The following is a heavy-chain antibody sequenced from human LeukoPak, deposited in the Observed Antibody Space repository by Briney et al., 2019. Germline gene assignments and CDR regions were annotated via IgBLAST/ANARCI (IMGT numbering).Heavy chain of an antibody. CDR2: IYTTGST. V-gene: IGHV4-4*07. D-gene: IGHD6-13*01. CDR3: GRGVAAPALFDY. J-gene: IGHJ4*02. Sequence: PSETLSLTCTVSGGSISSYYWSWIRQPAGKGLEWIGRIYTTGSTNYNPSLKSRVTMSVDTSKNQLSLKVSSVTAADTAVYYCGRGVAAPALFDYWGQGPLFTSSS. CDR1: GGSISSYY.